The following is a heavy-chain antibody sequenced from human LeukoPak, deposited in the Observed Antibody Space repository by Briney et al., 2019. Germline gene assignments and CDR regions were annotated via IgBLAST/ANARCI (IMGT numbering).Heavy chain of an antibody. Sequence: PGGSLRLSCAASRFTVSSNYMSWVRQAPGKGLEWVSVIYSGGSTYYADSVKGRFTISRDNSKNTLYLQMNSLRAEDTAVYYCAGGYCSGRSCIDAFDICGQGSMVTVSS. J-gene: IGHJ3*02. V-gene: IGHV3-66*01. CDR2: IYSGGST. CDR1: RFTVSSNY. D-gene: IGHD2-15*01. CDR3: AGGYCSGRSCIDAFDI.